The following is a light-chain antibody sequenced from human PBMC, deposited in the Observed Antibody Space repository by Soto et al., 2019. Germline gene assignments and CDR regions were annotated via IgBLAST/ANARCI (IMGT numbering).Light chain of an antibody. Sequence: ERVSTQSPGTLSVTPGEGATPSCRSSESVTRNLAWYLQTPGQAPRPFLYGASTRATGIPGRFSGSGSGTDFTLTISSLQPEDFAVYYCQESRNWPDDLGQGTRLEIK. CDR2: GAS. J-gene: IGKJ5*01. V-gene: IGKV3-15*01. CDR1: ESVTRN. CDR3: QESRNWPDD.